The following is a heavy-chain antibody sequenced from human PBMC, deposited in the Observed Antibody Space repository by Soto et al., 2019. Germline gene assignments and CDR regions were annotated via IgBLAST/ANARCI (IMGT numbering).Heavy chain of an antibody. Sequence: SVKVSCKASGGTFSSYAISWVRQAPGQGLEWMGGIIPIFGTANYAQRFQGRVTITADESTSTAYMELSSLRSEDTAVYYCAREYRGYSYGYDYWGQGTLVTVSS. CDR1: GGTFSSYA. V-gene: IGHV1-69*13. D-gene: IGHD5-18*01. CDR2: IIPIFGTA. CDR3: AREYRGYSYGYDY. J-gene: IGHJ4*02.